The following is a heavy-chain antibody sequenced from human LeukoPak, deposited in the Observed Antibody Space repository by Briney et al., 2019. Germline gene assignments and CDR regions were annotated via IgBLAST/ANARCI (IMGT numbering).Heavy chain of an antibody. J-gene: IGHJ4*02. CDR2: ISSSGSTI. V-gene: IGHV3-11*01. CDR3: ARAPQWELLRLAYFDY. CDR1: GFTFSDYY. D-gene: IGHD1-26*01. Sequence: PGGSLRLSCAASGFTFSDYYMSWIRQAPGKGLEWVSYISSSGSTIYYADSVKGRFTISRDNAKNSLYLQMNSLRAEDTAVYYCARAPQWELLRLAYFDYWGQGTLVTVSS.